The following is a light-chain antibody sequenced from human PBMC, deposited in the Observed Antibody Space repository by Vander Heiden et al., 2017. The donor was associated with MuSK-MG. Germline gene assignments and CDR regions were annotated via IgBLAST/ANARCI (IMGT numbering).Light chain of an antibody. CDR2: DVS. CDR3: SSYTSSSLYV. CDR1: SSDVGGYNY. J-gene: IGLJ1*01. Sequence: QSALTQPASVSGSPGQSITIPCTGTSSDVGGYNYVSWYQQHPGKAPKLMIYDVSKRPSVVSNRFSGSKSGNTASLTISGLQAEDEADYYCSSYTSSSLYVFGTGTKVTVL. V-gene: IGLV2-14*03.